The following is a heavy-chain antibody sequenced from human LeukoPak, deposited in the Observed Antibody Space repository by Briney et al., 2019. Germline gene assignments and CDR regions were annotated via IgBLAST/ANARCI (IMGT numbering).Heavy chain of an antibody. CDR3: ARDLGTTGWHTFDY. V-gene: IGHV6-1*01. J-gene: IGHJ4*02. D-gene: IGHD6-19*01. CDR1: GDSVSSKNGA. Sequence: SHTLSLTCAVSGDSVSSKNGAWNWIRQSPSRGLEWLGRTYYRSKWYNDYAESMEGRMTISQDTSKNQYSLHLNSVTPDVTAVYYCARDLGTTGWHTFDYWGQGTLVTVSS. CDR2: TYYRSKWYN.